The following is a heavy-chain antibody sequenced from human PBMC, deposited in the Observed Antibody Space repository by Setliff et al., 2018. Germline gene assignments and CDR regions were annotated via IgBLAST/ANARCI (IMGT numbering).Heavy chain of an antibody. CDR1: GGTFSSSG. J-gene: IGHJ5*01. Sequence: ASVKVSCKSSGGTFSSSGITWVRQAPGQGLQWLGRFIPILGATNYAQNFQGSVTITADESTSTGYMELRSLRSDDTAVYYCARELRSPYWHLDSWGQGTQVTVSS. CDR2: FIPILGAT. D-gene: IGHD3-16*01. V-gene: IGHV1-69*13. CDR3: ARELRSPYWHLDS.